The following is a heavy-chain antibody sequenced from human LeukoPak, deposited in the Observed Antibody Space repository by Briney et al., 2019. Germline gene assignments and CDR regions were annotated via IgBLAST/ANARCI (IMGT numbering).Heavy chain of an antibody. Sequence: SETLSLTCTVSGGSISSSSYYWGWIRQPPGKGLEWIGSIYYSGSTYYNPSLKSRVTISVDTSKNQFSLKLSSVTAADTAVYYCARQLGYCGSTSCHADKVDYWGQGTLVTVSS. V-gene: IGHV4-39*01. CDR1: GGSISSSSYY. J-gene: IGHJ4*02. CDR3: ARQLGYCGSTSCHADKVDY. CDR2: IYYSGST. D-gene: IGHD2-2*01.